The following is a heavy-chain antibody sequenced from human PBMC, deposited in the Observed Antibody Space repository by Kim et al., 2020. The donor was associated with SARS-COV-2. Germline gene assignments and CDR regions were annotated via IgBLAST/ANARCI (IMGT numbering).Heavy chain of an antibody. CDR2: IKQEGSEK. Sequence: GGSLRLSCAASGFTFSSYWMSWVRQAPGKGLEWVANIKQEGSEKYYVDSVKGRFTISRDNAKNSLYLQMNSLRAEDTAVYYCARDSAGSSWYEGHDYWGQGTLVTVSS. CDR1: GFTFSSYW. D-gene: IGHD6-13*01. CDR3: ARDSAGSSWYEGHDY. V-gene: IGHV3-7*01. J-gene: IGHJ4*02.